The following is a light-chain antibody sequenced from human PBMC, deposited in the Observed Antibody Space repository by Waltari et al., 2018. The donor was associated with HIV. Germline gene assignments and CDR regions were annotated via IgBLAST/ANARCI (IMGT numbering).Light chain of an antibody. V-gene: IGKV3-15*01. CDR3: QQYNNWPRT. CDR2: AAS. Sequence: DIVLTQSPATLSASPGQRATLSCRASQSVITKLAWYQQKPGQAPRLLMYAASTRATGIPASFSGSGSGTEFTLTISSLQSEDFAFYYCQQYNNWPRTFGQGTKVEIK. CDR1: QSVITK. J-gene: IGKJ1*01.